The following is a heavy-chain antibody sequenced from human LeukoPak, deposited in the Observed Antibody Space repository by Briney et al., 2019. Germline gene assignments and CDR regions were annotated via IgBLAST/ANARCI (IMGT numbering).Heavy chain of an antibody. D-gene: IGHD7-27*01. CDR1: GFTFSSYA. J-gene: IGHJ4*02. CDR3: AKEPETGNFDY. Sequence: PGGSLRLSCAASGFTFSSYAMHWVRQAPGQGLEWVAVISYDGSNKYYADSVKGRFTISRDNSKNTLYLQMNSLRAEDTAVYYCAKEPETGNFDYWGQGTLVTVSS. CDR2: ISYDGSNK. V-gene: IGHV3-30*04.